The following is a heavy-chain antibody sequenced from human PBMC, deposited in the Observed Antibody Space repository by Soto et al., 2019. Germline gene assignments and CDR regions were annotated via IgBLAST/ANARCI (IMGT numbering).Heavy chain of an antibody. CDR2: IYYSGST. CDR3: ARPAVSQFITFYYYGMDV. Sequence: SETLSLTCTVSGASIVSSSYYWGWIRQPPGKGLEWIGSIYYSGSTYYNPSLKSRVTISVDTSKNQFSLKLSSVTAADTAVYYCARPAVSQFITFYYYGMDVWGQGTTVT. V-gene: IGHV4-39*01. J-gene: IGHJ6*02. CDR1: GASIVSSSYY. D-gene: IGHD3-22*01.